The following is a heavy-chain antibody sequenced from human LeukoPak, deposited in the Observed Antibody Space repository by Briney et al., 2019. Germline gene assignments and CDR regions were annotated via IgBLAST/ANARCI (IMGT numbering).Heavy chain of an antibody. D-gene: IGHD3-10*01. Sequence: GASVKVSCKASGGTFSSYAISWVRQAPGQGLEWMGGIIPIFGTANYAQKFQGRVTITTDESTSTAYMELSSLRSEDTAVYYCAKDRGQIYYNYYMDVWGKGTTVTVSS. CDR1: GGTFSSYA. CDR2: IIPIFGTA. J-gene: IGHJ6*03. CDR3: AKDRGQIYYNYYMDV. V-gene: IGHV1-69*05.